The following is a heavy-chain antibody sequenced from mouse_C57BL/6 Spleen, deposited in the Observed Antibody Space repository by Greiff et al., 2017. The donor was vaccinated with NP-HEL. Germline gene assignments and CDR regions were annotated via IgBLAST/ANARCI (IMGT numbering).Heavy chain of an antibody. CDR3: TRFYCGQGGFAY. J-gene: IGHJ3*01. D-gene: IGHD1-1*01. Sequence: VQLKQSGAELVRPGASVKLSCTASGFDFKDDYMHWVKQRPGQGLEWIGWIYPENGDTEYASKFQGKATITADTSSNTAYLPLRSLQAEGPAFYYCTRFYCGQGGFAYGGHGTLVTVSA. CDR1: GFDFKDDY. V-gene: IGHV14-4*01. CDR2: IYPENGDT.